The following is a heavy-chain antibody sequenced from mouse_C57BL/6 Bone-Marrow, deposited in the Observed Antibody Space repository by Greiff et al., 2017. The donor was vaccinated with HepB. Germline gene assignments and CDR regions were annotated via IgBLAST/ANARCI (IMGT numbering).Heavy chain of an antibody. V-gene: IGHV5-12*01. D-gene: IGHD1-1*01. CDR1: GFTFSDYY. Sequence: EVQLQESGGGLVQPGGSLKLSCAASGFTFSDYYMYWVRQTPEKRLEWVAYISNGGGSTYYPDTVKGRFTISRDNAKNTLYLQMSRLKSEDTAMYYCASPDLLPYPMGYWAQRTSVTVSS. CDR2: ISNGGGST. J-gene: IGHJ4*01. CDR3: ASPDLLPYPMGY.